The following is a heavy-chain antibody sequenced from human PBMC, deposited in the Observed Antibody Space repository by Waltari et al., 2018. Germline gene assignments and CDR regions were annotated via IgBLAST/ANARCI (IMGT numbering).Heavy chain of an antibody. V-gene: IGHV3-48*01. D-gene: IGHD6-19*01. CDR2: LSRSISNR. J-gene: IGHJ6*02. CDR3: ARDLSREHAVAGRPGPAMDV. CDR1: GFVFRAQS. Sequence: EVQLVESGGALAQPGGSLRLSCATSGFVFRAQSMNWVRQVPGKGMGCVSYLSRSISNRYYAESVRGRFTMSRDNAQNSLFLQMDSLRAEDTAVYFCARDLSREHAVAGRPGPAMDVWGRGTTVIVSS.